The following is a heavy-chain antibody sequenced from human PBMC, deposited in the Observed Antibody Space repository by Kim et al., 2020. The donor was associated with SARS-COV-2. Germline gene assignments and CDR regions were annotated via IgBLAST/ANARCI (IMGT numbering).Heavy chain of an antibody. V-gene: IGHV3-7*01. CDR3: ARYKHMYYFDY. Sequence: GGSLRLSCAASGFTFSSYWMSWVRQAPGKGLEWVSNIKQDGSGKYYVDSVKGRFTISRDNAKNSLYLQMNSLRAEDTAVYYCARYKHMYYFDYWGQGTLVTVSS. CDR2: IKQDGSGK. D-gene: IGHD1-1*01. J-gene: IGHJ4*02. CDR1: GFTFSSYW.